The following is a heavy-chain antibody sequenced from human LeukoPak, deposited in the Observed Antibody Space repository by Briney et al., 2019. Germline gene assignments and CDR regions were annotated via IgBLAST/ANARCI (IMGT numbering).Heavy chain of an antibody. CDR3: AKGFLYYYYGMDV. Sequence: PGGSLRLSCAASGFTFGSYAMSWVRQAPGKGLEWVSAISGSGGSTYYADSVKGRFTISRDNSKNTLYLQMNRLRAEDTAVYYCAKGFLYYYYGMDVWGQGTTVTVSS. CDR2: ISGSGGST. J-gene: IGHJ6*02. V-gene: IGHV3-23*01. CDR1: GFTFGSYA.